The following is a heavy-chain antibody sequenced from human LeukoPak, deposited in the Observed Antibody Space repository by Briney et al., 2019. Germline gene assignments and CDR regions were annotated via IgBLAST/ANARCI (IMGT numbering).Heavy chain of an antibody. J-gene: IGHJ4*02. CDR1: TLTFRNKW. CDR2: INQDGSEK. D-gene: IGHD1-26*01. V-gene: IGHV3-7*01. CDR3: ASRYSASDF. Sequence: GGSLRLSCAASTLTFRNKWMTWVRQAPGKGLEWVANINQDGSEKYYVDSVKGRFTISRDNTKNSLYLQMNSLRVEDTAMYYCASRYSASDFWGQGTLVTVSS.